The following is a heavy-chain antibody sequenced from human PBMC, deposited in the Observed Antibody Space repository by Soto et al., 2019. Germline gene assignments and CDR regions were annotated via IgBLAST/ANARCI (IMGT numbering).Heavy chain of an antibody. Sequence: QVQLVQSGAEVKKPGSSVKVSCKASGGTFSNYVVTWVRQAPGQGLAWMGRIIPISGAANYAQKFQGRVTITADKSTSTSYMELSRLRSEDTAVYYCARDMTRTVVPYFDFWGQGTLVTVSS. CDR2: IIPISGAA. CDR1: GGTFSNYV. CDR3: ARDMTRTVVPYFDF. V-gene: IGHV1-69*06. D-gene: IGHD1-7*01. J-gene: IGHJ4*02.